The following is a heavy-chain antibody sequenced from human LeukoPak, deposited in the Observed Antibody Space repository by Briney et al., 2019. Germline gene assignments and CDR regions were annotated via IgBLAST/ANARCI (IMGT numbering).Heavy chain of an antibody. CDR3: ARDPQAAFSDY. V-gene: IGHV3-7*01. CDR1: GFTFSSYW. Sequence: PGGSLRLSCAASGFTFSSYWMSWVRQAPGKGLEWVANIKPDGSEMYYVDSVKGRFTISRDNAKNSLYLQMNSLRAEDTAVYYCARDPQAAFSDYWGQGTLVTVSS. D-gene: IGHD2-15*01. J-gene: IGHJ4*02. CDR2: IKPDGSEM.